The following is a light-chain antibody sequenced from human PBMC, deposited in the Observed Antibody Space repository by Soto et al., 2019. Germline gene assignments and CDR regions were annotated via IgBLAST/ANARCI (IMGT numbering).Light chain of an antibody. CDR1: SGHSSYA. CDR3: QTWGTGIQV. J-gene: IGLJ3*02. Sequence: QPVLTQSPSASASLGASVKLTCTLSSGHSSYAIAWHQQQPEKGARYLMKLNSDGSHSKGDGIPDRFSGSSSGAERYLTITRLQSEDEADYYCQTWGTGIQVFGGGTKLTVL. V-gene: IGLV4-69*01. CDR2: LNSDGSH.